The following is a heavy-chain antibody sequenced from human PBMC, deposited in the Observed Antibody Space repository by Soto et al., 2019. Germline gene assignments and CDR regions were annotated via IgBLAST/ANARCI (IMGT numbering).Heavy chain of an antibody. V-gene: IGHV2-70*13. Sequence: SGPTLVNPTETLTLTCTFSGFSITSPGMSVSWIRQPPGRALEWLALIERDDDDKYYSTSLKTRLTISKDTRKNQVVLTMANMDPADTATYYCARSIRGPRKFNGMDVWGRGTTVTVS. CDR3: ARSIRGPRKFNGMDV. CDR2: IERDDDDK. D-gene: IGHD1-20*01. J-gene: IGHJ6*02. CDR1: GFSITSPGMS.